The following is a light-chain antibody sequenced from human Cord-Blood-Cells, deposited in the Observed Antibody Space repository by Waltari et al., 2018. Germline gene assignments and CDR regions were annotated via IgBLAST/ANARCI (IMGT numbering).Light chain of an antibody. CDR2: RNN. Sequence: QSVLTQPPSASGTPGQRVTISCSGSSSNIGRNYVYWYQQLPGTAPKLLIYRNNQRPSGVPDRFSGSKSGTSASLAISGLRSEDEADYYCQSYDSSLSGSYVFGTGTKVTVL. V-gene: IGLV1-47*01. CDR1: SSNIGRNY. J-gene: IGLJ1*01. CDR3: QSYDSSLSGSYV.